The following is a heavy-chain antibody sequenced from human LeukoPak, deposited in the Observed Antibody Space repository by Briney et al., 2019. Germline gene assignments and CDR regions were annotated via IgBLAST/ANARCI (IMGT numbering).Heavy chain of an antibody. D-gene: IGHD2-15*01. J-gene: IGHJ4*02. CDR2: IIPILGIA. V-gene: IGHV1-69*04. CDR1: GGTFSSYA. CDR3: AKEGMPFVVVSPPFDY. Sequence: GASVKVSCKASGGTFSSYAISWVRQAPGQGLEWMGRIIPILGIANYAQKFQGRVTITADKSTSTAYMELSSLRSEDTAVYYCAKEGMPFVVVSPPFDYWGQGTLVTVSS.